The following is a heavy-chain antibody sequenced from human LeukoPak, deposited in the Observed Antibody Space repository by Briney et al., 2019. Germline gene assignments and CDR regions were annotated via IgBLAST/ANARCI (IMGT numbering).Heavy chain of an antibody. CDR1: GFTFSNYG. CDR2: IRYDGSNK. Sequence: GGSLRLSCAASGFTFSNYGMHWVRQAPGKGLEWVAFIRYDGSNKYYADSVKGRFTISRDNSKNTLYLQMNSLRAEDTAVCYCAREDGYYFDYWGQGTLVTVSS. V-gene: IGHV3-30*02. CDR3: AREDGYYFDY. J-gene: IGHJ4*02.